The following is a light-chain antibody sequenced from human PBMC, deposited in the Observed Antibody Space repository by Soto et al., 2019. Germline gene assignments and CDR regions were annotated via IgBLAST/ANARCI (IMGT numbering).Light chain of an antibody. Sequence: QSALTQPASVSGSPGRSITISCTGTSSDVGSYNLVSWYQQHPGKAPKLMIYEGSKRPSGVSNRFSGSKSGNTASLTISGLQAEDEADYYCCSYAGSSTSYVFGTGTKV. CDR2: EGS. J-gene: IGLJ1*01. V-gene: IGLV2-23*01. CDR3: CSYAGSSTSYV. CDR1: SSDVGSYNL.